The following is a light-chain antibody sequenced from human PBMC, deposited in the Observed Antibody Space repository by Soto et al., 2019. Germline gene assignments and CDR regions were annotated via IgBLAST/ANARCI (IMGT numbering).Light chain of an antibody. CDR2: DVS. CDR1: SSDVGGYNY. V-gene: IGLV2-14*01. CDR3: SSYTSSSTLVV. Sequence: QSALTQPASVSGSPGPSIPISCTGTSSDVGGYNYVSWYQQHPGKAPKLMIYDVSNRPSGVSNRFSGSKSGNTASLTISGLQAEDEADYYCSSYTSSSTLVVFGGGTKVTVL. J-gene: IGLJ2*01.